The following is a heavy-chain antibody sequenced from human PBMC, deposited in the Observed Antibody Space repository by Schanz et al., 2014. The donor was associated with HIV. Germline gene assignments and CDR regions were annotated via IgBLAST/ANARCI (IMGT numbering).Heavy chain of an antibody. V-gene: IGHV3-33*01. CDR1: GFSFSSYG. CDR2: IWYDGSKK. Sequence: QVQVVESGGGVVQPGRSLRLSCAASGFSFSSYGMHWVRQAPGKGLEWVAVIWYDGSKKYYADSVKGRITISRDNSKNTLYLQMNSLRAEDTAVYYCARGSGPYYYYYGMDVWGQGTTVTVSS. D-gene: IGHD2-15*01. J-gene: IGHJ6*02. CDR3: ARGSGPYYYYYGMDV.